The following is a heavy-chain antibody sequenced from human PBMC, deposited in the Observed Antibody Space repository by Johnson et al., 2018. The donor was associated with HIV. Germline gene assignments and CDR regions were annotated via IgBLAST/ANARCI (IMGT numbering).Heavy chain of an antibody. CDR1: GFTFSSYA. V-gene: IGHV3-7*05. CDR2: IKQDGSEK. CDR3: AKGQVARGAFDI. J-gene: IGHJ3*02. Sequence: VQLVESGGGLVQPGGSLRLSCAASGFTFSSYAMHWVRQAPGKGLEWVANIKQDGSEKYYVDSVKGRFTISRDNAKNSLYLQMSSLRAEDTAVYYCAKGQVARGAFDIWGQGTMVTVSS.